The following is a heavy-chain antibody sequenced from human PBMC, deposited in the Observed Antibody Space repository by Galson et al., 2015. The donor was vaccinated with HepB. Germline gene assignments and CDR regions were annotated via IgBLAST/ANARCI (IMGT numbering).Heavy chain of an antibody. V-gene: IGHV3-11*01. D-gene: IGHD6-19*01. CDR3: ARRIVSSGWYDY. CDR2: ISSSGSTI. Sequence: SLRLSCAASGFTFSDYYMSWLRQAPGKGLEWVSYISSSGSTIYYADSVKGRFTISRDNAKNSLYLQMNSLRAEDTAVYYCARRIVSSGWYDYWGQGTLVTVSS. CDR1: GFTFSDYY. J-gene: IGHJ4*02.